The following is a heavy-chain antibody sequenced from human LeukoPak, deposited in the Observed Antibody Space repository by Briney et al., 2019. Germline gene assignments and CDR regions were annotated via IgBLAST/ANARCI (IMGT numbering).Heavy chain of an antibody. Sequence: ASVMVSCKAAGYTCTSYGSSWVRQAPGQGLEWRGSISAYNVKTNYAQQLQGRVTMTTDTSTSTAYIELRSLRSDDPAVYYCARGLAAAGTSLIAPSGQATLVTVSS. V-gene: IGHV1-18*01. D-gene: IGHD6-13*01. CDR3: ARGLAAAGTSLIAP. CDR2: ISAYNVKT. J-gene: IGHJ5*02. CDR1: GYTCTSYG.